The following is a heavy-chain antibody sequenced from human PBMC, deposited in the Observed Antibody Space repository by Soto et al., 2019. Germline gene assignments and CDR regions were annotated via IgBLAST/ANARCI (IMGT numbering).Heavy chain of an antibody. CDR3: VKGDLWWRGPGAFDI. J-gene: IGHJ3*02. Sequence: GGSLRLSCAASGFTFSTYGMHWVRQAPGKGLEWVAVISFDGSNKYFADSVEGRFTVSRDNSGNTGYLQMNRLRAEDTAVYYCVKGDLWWRGPGAFDIWGQGTLVTVSS. CDR2: ISFDGSNK. CDR1: GFTFSTYG. V-gene: IGHV3-30*18. D-gene: IGHD2-21*01.